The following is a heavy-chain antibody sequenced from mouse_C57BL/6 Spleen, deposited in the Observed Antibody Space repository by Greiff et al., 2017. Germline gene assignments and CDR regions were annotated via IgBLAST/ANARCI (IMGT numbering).Heavy chain of an antibody. J-gene: IGHJ2*01. V-gene: IGHV1-53*01. CDR1: GYTFTSYW. CDR2: INPCNGGT. D-gene: IGHD2-12*01. CDR3: AGKGTWSDDRYPFDY. Sequence: VQLQQPGTVLVKPGASVKLSCKASGYTFTSYWMHWVKQRPGQGLEWIGNINPCNGGTNYNEKFKSKATLTVDKSSSTAYMQLSSLTSKDSAVYDCAGKGTWSDDRYPFDYWGQGTTLTVSS.